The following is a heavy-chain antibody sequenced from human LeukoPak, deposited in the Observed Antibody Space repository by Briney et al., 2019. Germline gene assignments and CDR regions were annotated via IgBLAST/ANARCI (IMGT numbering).Heavy chain of an antibody. V-gene: IGHV3-23*01. CDR1: GFTFSSHS. J-gene: IGHJ5*02. CDR2: IIGSGDNT. D-gene: IGHD3-10*01. CDR3: AKDSITMVRGVIISWFDP. Sequence: GGSLRLSCAASGFTFSSHSMSWVRQAPGKGLEWVSTIIGSGDNTYYADSVKGRFTISRDNSKNTLYLQMNSLRAEDTAVYYCAKDSITMVRGVIISWFDPWGQGTLVTVSS.